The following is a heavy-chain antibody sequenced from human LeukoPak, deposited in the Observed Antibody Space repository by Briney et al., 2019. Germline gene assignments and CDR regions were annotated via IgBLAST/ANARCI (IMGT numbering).Heavy chain of an antibody. V-gene: IGHV4-4*02. CDR2: IYHSGST. J-gene: IGHJ3*02. CDR3: AREGEAYCGGDCAGAFDI. Sequence: SETLSLTCDVSGISISTTNWWNWVRQPPGKGLEWIGEIYHSGSTNYNPSLKSRVTISVDKSKNQFSLKLSSVTAADTAVYYCAREGEAYCGGDCAGAFDIWGQGTMVTVSS. D-gene: IGHD2-21*02. CDR1: GISISTTNW.